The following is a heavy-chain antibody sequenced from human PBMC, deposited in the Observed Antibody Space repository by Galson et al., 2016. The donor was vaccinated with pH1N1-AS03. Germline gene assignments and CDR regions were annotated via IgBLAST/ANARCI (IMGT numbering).Heavy chain of an antibody. J-gene: IGHJ3*02. D-gene: IGHD2-15*01. Sequence: KPGESLKISCQASGYIFSSYWIGWVRQRPGKGLEWMGIIWPADSDTKYSPSFQGQVTISVDTSLNTAYLQWSSLEASDTAMYFCARQKYCSGGSCFLYYDALDMWGQGTLVTVSS. CDR1: GYIFSSYW. CDR2: IWPADSDT. V-gene: IGHV5-51*01. CDR3: ARQKYCSGGSCFLYYDALDM.